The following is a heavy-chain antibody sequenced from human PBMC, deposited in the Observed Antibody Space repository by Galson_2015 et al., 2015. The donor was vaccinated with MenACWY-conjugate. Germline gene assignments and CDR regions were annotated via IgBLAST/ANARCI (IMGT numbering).Heavy chain of an antibody. CDR2: AYYTSRWYT. CDR3: AREVLNIFDS. Sequence: CAISGDSVSGTTVAWNWIRQSPSGGLEWLGRAYYTSRWYTNYAMSVTRRIAISPDTSQNQVTLQLNSATPEDTAVYYCAREVLNIFDSWGQGTLVTVSS. CDR1: GDSVSGTTVA. D-gene: IGHD3-9*01. J-gene: IGHJ4*02. V-gene: IGHV6-1*01.